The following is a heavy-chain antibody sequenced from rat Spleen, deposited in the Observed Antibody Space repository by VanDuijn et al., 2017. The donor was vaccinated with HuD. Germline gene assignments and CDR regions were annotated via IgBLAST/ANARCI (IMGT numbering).Heavy chain of an antibody. CDR2: ISYSCST. Sequence: EVQLQESGPGLVKPSQSLSLTCSVTGYSITSNYWGWIRKFPGNKMEWMGYISYSCSTSYNPSLKSRISITRDTSKNQFFLQLNSVTTEDTANYYCARDNSGYWYFDFWGPGTMVTVSS. V-gene: IGHV3-1*01. CDR1: GYSITSNY. CDR3: ARDNSGYWYFDF. J-gene: IGHJ1*01. D-gene: IGHD1-10*01.